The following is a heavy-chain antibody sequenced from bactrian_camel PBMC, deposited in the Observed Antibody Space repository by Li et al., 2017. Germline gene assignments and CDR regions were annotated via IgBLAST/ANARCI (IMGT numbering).Heavy chain of an antibody. CDR3: AADRGGYCRLGDWLGGEGSDYNY. CDR1: GYNYGTYC. V-gene: IGHV3S55*01. D-gene: IGHD3*01. Sequence: VQLVESGGGSVQVGGSLRLSCSASGYNYGTYCMGYFRQAPGKERENVATSDSTGGRYYADSVKGRFTISKDNTKNTIYLRMDNLKPEDTAMYYCAADRGGYCRLGDWLGGEGSDYNYWGQGTQVTVSS. CDR2: SDSTGGR. J-gene: IGHJ6*01.